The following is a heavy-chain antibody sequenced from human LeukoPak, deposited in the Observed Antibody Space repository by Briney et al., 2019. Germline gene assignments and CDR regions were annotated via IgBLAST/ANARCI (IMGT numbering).Heavy chain of an antibody. CDR2: IYYSGST. CDR1: GGSISRYY. CDR3: ARHGYSSSWPLDY. Sequence: SETLSLTCTVSGGSISRYYWSWLRQPPGKGLEWIGYIYYSGSTNYNPSLKSRVTISVDTSKNQFSLKLSSVTAADTAVYYCARHGYSSSWPLDYWGQGTLVTVSS. V-gene: IGHV4-59*08. J-gene: IGHJ4*02. D-gene: IGHD6-13*01.